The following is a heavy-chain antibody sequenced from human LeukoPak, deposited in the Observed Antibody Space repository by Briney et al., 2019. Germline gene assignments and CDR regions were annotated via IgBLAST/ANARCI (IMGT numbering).Heavy chain of an antibody. V-gene: IGHV3-23*01. D-gene: IGHD3-16*01. J-gene: IGHJ4*02. Sequence: PGGSLRLSCAASGFTFSSYAMSWVRQAPGKGLEWVSAISGSGAKTSYSDSVKGRFTISRDNSKNTLYLQMNSQRVEDTAVYFCAQGGLAVVTDYWGQGTLVTVSS. CDR2: ISGSGAKT. CDR1: GFTFSSYA. CDR3: AQGGLAVVTDY.